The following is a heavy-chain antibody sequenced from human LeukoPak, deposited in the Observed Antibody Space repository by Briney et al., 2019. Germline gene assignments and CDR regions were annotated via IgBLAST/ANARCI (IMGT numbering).Heavy chain of an antibody. Sequence: GGSLRLSCAASGFTFSSYGMHWVRQAPGKGLEWVAFIRYDGSNKYYADSVKGRFTISRDNSKNTLYPQMNSLRAEDTAVYYCAKEHSSSWYGREYFDYWGQGTLVTVSS. CDR2: IRYDGSNK. V-gene: IGHV3-30*02. CDR1: GFTFSSYG. CDR3: AKEHSSSWYGREYFDY. D-gene: IGHD6-13*01. J-gene: IGHJ4*02.